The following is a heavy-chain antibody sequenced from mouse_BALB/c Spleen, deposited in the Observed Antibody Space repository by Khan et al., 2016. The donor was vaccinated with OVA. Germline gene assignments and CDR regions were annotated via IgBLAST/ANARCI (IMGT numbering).Heavy chain of an antibody. D-gene: IGHD1-1*02. Sequence: QIQLVQSGPELKKPGETVKISCKASGYTFTNYGMNWVKQAPGKGLKWMGWINTYTGEPTSADDFQGRFAFSLETSASTAYLQINNLKNEDTASYFCACGGYCYFDVWGAGTTVTVSS. J-gene: IGHJ1*01. V-gene: IGHV9-3-1*01. CDR2: INTYTGEP. CDR3: ACGGYCYFDV. CDR1: GYTFTNYG.